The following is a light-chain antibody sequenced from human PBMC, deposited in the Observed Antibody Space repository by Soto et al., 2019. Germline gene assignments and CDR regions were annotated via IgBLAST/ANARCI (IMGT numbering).Light chain of an antibody. CDR2: EVS. CDR1: NSDFGIYDF. V-gene: IGLV2-14*01. CDR3: ISYTSDDVRYV. J-gene: IGLJ1*01. Sequence: QSALTQPASVSGTPGPSITISCTVSNSDFGIYDFVSWYHNHPGRAPKLIVSEVSHPPSAVSNRSSGSKSGNTASLTISGLQSEDEADYYCISYTSDDVRYVFGTGTKVTVL.